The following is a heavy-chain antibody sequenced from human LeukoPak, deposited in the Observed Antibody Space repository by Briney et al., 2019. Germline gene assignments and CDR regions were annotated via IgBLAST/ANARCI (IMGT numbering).Heavy chain of an antibody. CDR3: ARGPARSIAVRGWFDP. CDR1: GYTFTNYD. J-gene: IGHJ5*02. V-gene: IGHV1-8*01. CDR2: MNPNSGNT. D-gene: IGHD6-6*01. Sequence: ASVKVSCKASGYTFTNYDINWVRQATGQGLEWMGWMNPNSGNTGYAQKFQCRVTMTRNTSISTAYMELSSLRSEDTAVYYCARGPARSIAVRGWFDPWGQGTLVTVSS.